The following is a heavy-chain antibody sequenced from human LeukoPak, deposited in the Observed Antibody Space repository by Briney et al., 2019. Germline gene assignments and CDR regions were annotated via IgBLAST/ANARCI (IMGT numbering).Heavy chain of an antibody. CDR2: IYYSGST. V-gene: IGHV4-59*01. CDR3: ARGDHSSGYYSPYYFDY. J-gene: IGHJ4*02. Sequence: SETLSLTCTVSGGSISSYYWSWIRQPPGKGLEWIGYIYYSGSTNYNPSLKSRVTISVDTSKNQFSLKLSSVTAADTAVYCCARGDHSSGYYSPYYFDYWGQGTLVTVSS. D-gene: IGHD3-22*01. CDR1: GGSISSYY.